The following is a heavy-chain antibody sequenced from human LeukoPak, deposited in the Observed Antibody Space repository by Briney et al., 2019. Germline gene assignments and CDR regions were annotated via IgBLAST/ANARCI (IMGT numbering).Heavy chain of an antibody. CDR2: IRSKAYGGTT. CDR3: TRPLETDYVWGSYRYESPFDY. J-gene: IGHJ4*02. V-gene: IGHV3-49*04. CDR1: GFTFGDYA. D-gene: IGHD3-16*02. Sequence: GRSLRLPCTASGFTFGDYAMSWVRQAPGKGLEWVGFIRSKAYGGTTEYAASVKGRFTISRDDSKSIAYLQMNSLKTEDTAVYYCTRPLETDYVWGSYRYESPFDYWGQGTLVTVSS.